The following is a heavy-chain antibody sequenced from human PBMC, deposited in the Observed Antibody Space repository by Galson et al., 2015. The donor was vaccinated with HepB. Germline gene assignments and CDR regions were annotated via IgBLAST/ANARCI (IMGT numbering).Heavy chain of an antibody. CDR3: TTGTTIDY. Sequence: SLRLSCAVSGFTVTSGYMNWVRQASGKGLEWVGRIRSKANSYATAYAASVKGRFTISRDDSKNTAYLQMNSLKTEDTAVYYCTTGTTIDYWGPGTLVTVSS. CDR1: GFTVTSGY. D-gene: IGHD1-26*01. CDR2: IRSKANSYAT. V-gene: IGHV3-73*01. J-gene: IGHJ4*02.